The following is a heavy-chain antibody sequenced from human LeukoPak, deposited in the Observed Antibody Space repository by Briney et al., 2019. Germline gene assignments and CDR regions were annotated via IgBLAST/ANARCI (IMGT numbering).Heavy chain of an antibody. J-gene: IGHJ4*02. CDR3: AKDSYYYDSSGYLN. CDR2: ISYDGSNK. CDR1: GFTFSSYG. V-gene: IGHV3-30*18. Sequence: GGSLRLSCAASGFTFSSYGMHWVCQAPGKGLEWVAVISYDGSNKYYADSVKGRFTISRDNSKNTLYLQMNSLRAEDTAVYYCAKDSYYYDSSGYLNWGQGTLVTVSS. D-gene: IGHD3-22*01.